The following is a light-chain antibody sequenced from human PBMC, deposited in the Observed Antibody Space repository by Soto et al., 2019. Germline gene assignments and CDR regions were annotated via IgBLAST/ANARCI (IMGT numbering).Light chain of an antibody. J-gene: IGKJ4*01. CDR1: QTIGTW. Sequence: DIQMTQSPSTLSASVGDTVTITCRASQTIGTWLAWYQQKPAKAPKLLIYKASTLESGVPSRFSGSGSGTEFTLTISSLQDEDFAVYFCQQYDNWPPVTFGGGTKVDIK. CDR3: QQYDNWPPVT. V-gene: IGKV1-5*03. CDR2: KAS.